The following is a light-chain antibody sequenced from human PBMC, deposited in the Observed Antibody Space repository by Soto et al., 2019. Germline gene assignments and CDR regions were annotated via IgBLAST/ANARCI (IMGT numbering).Light chain of an antibody. CDR3: QKYDSAPWT. V-gene: IGKV1-27*01. CDR1: QGISTY. CDR2: GAS. Sequence: EIQMTQSPSSLSASVGDRVTITCRASQGISTYLAWYQQKPGKVPKLLIYGASTLQSGVPSRLSGSGSGTDFTLIINSLQPEDVATYYCQKYDSAPWTFGQGIKVEIK. J-gene: IGKJ1*01.